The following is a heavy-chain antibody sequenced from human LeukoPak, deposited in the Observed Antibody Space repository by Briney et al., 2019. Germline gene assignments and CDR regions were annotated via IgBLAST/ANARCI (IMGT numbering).Heavy chain of an antibody. Sequence: GGSLRLSCAASGFTFTSYSMNWVRQVPGKGLVWIARINPGGSSITYAHSVKGRFTISRDNAKNTAYLQMDSLRAEDTAVYYCARSNQADDYWGQGTLVTVSS. CDR3: ARSNQADDY. V-gene: IGHV3-74*01. J-gene: IGHJ4*02. D-gene: IGHD1-14*01. CDR1: GFTFTSYS. CDR2: INPGGSSI.